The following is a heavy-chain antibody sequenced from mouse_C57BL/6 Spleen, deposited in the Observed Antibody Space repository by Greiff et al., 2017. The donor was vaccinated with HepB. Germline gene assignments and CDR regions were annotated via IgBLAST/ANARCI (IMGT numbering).Heavy chain of an antibody. D-gene: IGHD2-2*01. CDR3: ARKDYGYDAGYFDY. J-gene: IGHJ2*01. CDR2: IYPGDGDT. CDR1: GYAFSSYW. Sequence: VQLQQSGAELVKPGASVKISCKASGYAFSSYWMNWVKQRPGKGLEWIGQIYPGDGDTNYNGKFKGKATLTADKSSSTAYMQLSSLTSEDSAVYFWARKDYGYDAGYFDYWGQGTTLTVSS. V-gene: IGHV1-80*01.